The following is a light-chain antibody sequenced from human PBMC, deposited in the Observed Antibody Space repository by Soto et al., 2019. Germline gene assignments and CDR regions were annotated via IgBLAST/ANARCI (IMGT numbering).Light chain of an antibody. Sequence: EIVMTQSPATLSVSPGERVTLSCRASQGVSSNLAWYQQRPGQAPRLLIYDASSRATGIPARFSGSGSGTEFTLTISSLQSEDFAVYYCQQYKNWPPKTFGQGTNVEIK. J-gene: IGKJ1*01. CDR1: QGVSSN. CDR2: DAS. CDR3: QQYKNWPPKT. V-gene: IGKV3-15*01.